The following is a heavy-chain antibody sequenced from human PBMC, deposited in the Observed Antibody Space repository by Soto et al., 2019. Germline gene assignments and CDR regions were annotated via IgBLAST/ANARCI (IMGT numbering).Heavy chain of an antibody. V-gene: IGHV3-33*01. Sequence: GGSLRLSCAASGFTFSSYGMHWVRQAPGKGLEWVAVIWYDGSNKYYADSVKGRFTISRDNSKNTLYLQMNSLRAEDTAVYYCARDGRWGVPAARNWFDPWGQGTLVTVFS. J-gene: IGHJ5*02. CDR3: ARDGRWGVPAARNWFDP. CDR1: GFTFSSYG. D-gene: IGHD2-2*01. CDR2: IWYDGSNK.